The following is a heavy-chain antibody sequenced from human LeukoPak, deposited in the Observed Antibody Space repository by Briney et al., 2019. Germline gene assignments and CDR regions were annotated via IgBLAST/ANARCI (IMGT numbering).Heavy chain of an antibody. Sequence: GGSLRLSCAASGFTFSSYAMSWVRQAPGKGLERVSAISGSGGSTYYADSVKGRFTISRDNSKNTLYLQMNSLRAEDTAVCYCAKDGDGGNSGYYYGMDVWGQGTTVTVSS. CDR2: ISGSGGST. J-gene: IGHJ6*02. CDR3: AKDGDGGNSGYYYGMDV. D-gene: IGHD4-23*01. CDR1: GFTFSSYA. V-gene: IGHV3-23*01.